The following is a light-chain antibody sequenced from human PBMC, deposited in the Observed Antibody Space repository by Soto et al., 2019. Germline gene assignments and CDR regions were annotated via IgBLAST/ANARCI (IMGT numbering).Light chain of an antibody. CDR3: QQYGSSHRT. V-gene: IGKV3-20*01. CDR2: GAS. CDR1: QGVTSSY. Sequence: EIVLTQSPGTLSLSPGEGTTLSCRASQGVTSSYLAWYQQKPREAPSLLIYGASSRATAIPDRFSGSGSGTDFTLTISRLEPEDFAVYYCQQYGSSHRTFGQGTKVEIK. J-gene: IGKJ2*01.